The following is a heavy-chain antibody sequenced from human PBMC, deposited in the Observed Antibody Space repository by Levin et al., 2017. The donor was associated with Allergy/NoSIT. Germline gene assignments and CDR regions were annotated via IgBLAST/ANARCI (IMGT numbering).Heavy chain of an antibody. CDR1: GASFSGYT. J-gene: IGHJ3*02. V-gene: IGHV4-34*01. Sequence: SQTLSLTCAVYGASFSGYTWSWIRQPPGKGLEWIGEISHGGSTNYSPSLKSRVTMSVDTSKKQVSLKVTSVTAADTAVYYCARGPVLPGPIKTSRYYDLLTGSPLGAFDIWGHGTRVTVSS. CDR2: ISHGGST. D-gene: IGHD3-9*01. CDR3: ARGPVLPGPIKTSRYYDLLTGSPLGAFDI.